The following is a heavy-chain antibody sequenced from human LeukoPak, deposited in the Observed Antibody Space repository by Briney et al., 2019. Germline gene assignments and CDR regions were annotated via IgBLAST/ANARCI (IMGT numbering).Heavy chain of an antibody. CDR3: ASQNSYYDSSGYYTYYMDV. J-gene: IGHJ6*03. CDR2: INPSCCST. CDR1: GYTFTSYY. D-gene: IGHD3-22*01. Sequence: VASVKVSCKTSGYTFTSYYMHWVRQAPGQGLECMGIINPSCCSTSYAQKFQGRVTMTRDMSTSTVYMELSSLRSEDTAVYYCASQNSYYDSSGYYTYYMDVWGKGTTVTVSS. V-gene: IGHV1-46*01.